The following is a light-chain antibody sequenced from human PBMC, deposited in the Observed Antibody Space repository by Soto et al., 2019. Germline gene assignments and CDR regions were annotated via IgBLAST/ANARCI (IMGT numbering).Light chain of an antibody. CDR2: VNSDGSH. CDR3: QTWGTGIVV. Sequence: QPVLTQSPSASASLGASVKFTCTLSSEHSSYAIAWHQQQPEKGPRYLMKVNSDGSHSKGDGIPDRFSGSSSGAERYLSISSLQSEDEADYYCQTWGTGIVVFGGGTKVTVL. J-gene: IGLJ2*01. CDR1: SEHSSYA. V-gene: IGLV4-69*01.